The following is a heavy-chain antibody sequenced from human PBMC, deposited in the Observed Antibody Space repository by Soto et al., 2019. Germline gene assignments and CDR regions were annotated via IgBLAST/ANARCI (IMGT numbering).Heavy chain of an antibody. Sequence: GGSLRLSCAASGFTFSSYGMHWVRQAPGKGLEWVAVIWYDGSNKYYADSVKGRFTISRDNSKNTLYLQMNSLRAEDTAVYYCARGLGYCSSTSCYEDAFDIWGQGTMVTVSS. J-gene: IGHJ3*02. D-gene: IGHD2-2*01. CDR1: GFTFSSYG. CDR3: ARGLGYCSSTSCYEDAFDI. V-gene: IGHV3-33*01. CDR2: IWYDGSNK.